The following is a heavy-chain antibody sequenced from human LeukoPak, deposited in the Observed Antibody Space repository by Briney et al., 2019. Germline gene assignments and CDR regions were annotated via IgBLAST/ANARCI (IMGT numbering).Heavy chain of an antibody. V-gene: IGHV4-39*07. CDR3: ARGYYYNSSGWSLGY. D-gene: IGHD3-22*01. Sequence: SETLSLTCTVPGGSISSSSYYWGWIRQPPGKGLEWTGSIYYSGSTYYNPSLKSRVTISVDTSKNQFSLKLSSVTAADTAVYYCARGYYYNSSGWSLGYWGQGTLVTVSS. CDR2: IYYSGST. CDR1: GGSISSSSYY. J-gene: IGHJ4*02.